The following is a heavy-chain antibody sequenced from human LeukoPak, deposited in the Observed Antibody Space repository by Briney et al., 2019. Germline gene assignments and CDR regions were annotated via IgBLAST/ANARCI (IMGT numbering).Heavy chain of an antibody. Sequence: PGGSLRLSCAASGFSFTSYGIIWVRQAPGKGLEWVSGISGSGGSTYNADSVKGRFTISRDNSKNTLFLQMNSLRAEETAAYYCAKSTSSWYGGPFDLWGRGTMVTVSS. CDR2: ISGSGGST. J-gene: IGHJ3*01. CDR1: GFSFTSYG. V-gene: IGHV3-23*01. CDR3: AKSTSSWYGGPFDL. D-gene: IGHD6-13*01.